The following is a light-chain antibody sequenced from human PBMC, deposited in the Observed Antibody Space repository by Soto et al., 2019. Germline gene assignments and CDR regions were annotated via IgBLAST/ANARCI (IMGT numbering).Light chain of an antibody. CDR3: QQSFHTPYT. J-gene: IGKJ2*01. V-gene: IGKV1-39*01. CDR2: EAS. Sequence: DIQMSQSPSSLSASVGDSVTISCRASQNINKNLNWYQQKSGKAPSLLIYEASTFQSGVPSRFRGSGSGTDFTLDITNLQPEDFATYYCQQSFHTPYTFGQGTKLEI. CDR1: QNINKN.